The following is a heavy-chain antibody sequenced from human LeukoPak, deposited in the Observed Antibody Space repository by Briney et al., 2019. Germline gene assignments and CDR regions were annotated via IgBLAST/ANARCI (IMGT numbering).Heavy chain of an antibody. CDR3: ARDPRITMVRGVHDAFDI. D-gene: IGHD3-10*01. CDR2: INPSGGST. Sequence: ASVTVSCKASVYTFTSYYMHWVRQAPGQGLEWMGVINPSGGSTSYAQKFQGRVTMTRDTSTSTVYMELSSLRSEHTAVYYCARDPRITMVRGVHDAFDIWGQGTMVTVSS. J-gene: IGHJ3*02. V-gene: IGHV1-46*01. CDR1: VYTFTSYY.